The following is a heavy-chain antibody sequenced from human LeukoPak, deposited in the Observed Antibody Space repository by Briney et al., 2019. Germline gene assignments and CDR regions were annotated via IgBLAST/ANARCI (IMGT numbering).Heavy chain of an antibody. V-gene: IGHV3-20*04. D-gene: IGHD1-26*01. Sequence: GGSLRLSCAASGFTFDDYGMSWVRQAPGKGLEWVSGINWNGGSTGYADSVKGRFTISRDNAKNSLYLQMNSLRAEDTALYYCARGMSGSYLHYFDYWGQGTLVTVSS. CDR2: INWNGGST. J-gene: IGHJ4*02. CDR3: ARGMSGSYLHYFDY. CDR1: GFTFDDYG.